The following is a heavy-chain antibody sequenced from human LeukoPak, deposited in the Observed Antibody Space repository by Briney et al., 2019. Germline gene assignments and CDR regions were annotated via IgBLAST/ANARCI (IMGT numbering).Heavy chain of an antibody. CDR3: ARELAPGYCSGGSCYSGARPQSFDY. CDR2: INPNSGGT. D-gene: IGHD2-15*01. V-gene: IGHV1-2*02. Sequence: GASVKVSCKASGYTFTGYYMHWVRQAPGQGLEWMGWINPNSGGTNYAQKFQGRVTMTRDTSISTAYMELSRLRSDDTAVYYCARELAPGYCSGGSCYSGARPQSFDYWGQGTLVTVSS. CDR1: GYTFTGYY. J-gene: IGHJ4*02.